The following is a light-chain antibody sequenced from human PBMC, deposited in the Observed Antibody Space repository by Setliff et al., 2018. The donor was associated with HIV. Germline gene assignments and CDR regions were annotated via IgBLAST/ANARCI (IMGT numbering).Light chain of an antibody. Sequence: QSALTQPASVSGSPGQSITTSCTGTSSDVGGYKYVYWYQQHPGKAPKLMIYEVSNRPSGVSNRFSGSKSGKTASLTISGLQAEDEAEYYCSSYTTSTTLVFGRGTKVTVL. CDR1: SSDVGGYKY. CDR3: SSYTTSTTLV. J-gene: IGLJ3*02. CDR2: EVS. V-gene: IGLV2-14*01.